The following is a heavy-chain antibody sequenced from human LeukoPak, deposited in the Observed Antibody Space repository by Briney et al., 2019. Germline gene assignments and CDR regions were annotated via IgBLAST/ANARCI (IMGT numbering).Heavy chain of an antibody. D-gene: IGHD3-10*01. CDR2: IHYSGST. CDR3: AREQLFGDYRSRHNWFDR. J-gene: IGHJ5*02. V-gene: IGHV4-30-4*08. Sequence: SETLSLTCTVSGGSISSGDYYWRWLRQPPGTGLEWIGYIHYSGSTYYNPSLKSRITISVDTSKNQFTLKLSSVTAADTAVDYCAREQLFGDYRSRHNWFDRWGQGTLVTVSS. CDR1: GGSISSGDYY.